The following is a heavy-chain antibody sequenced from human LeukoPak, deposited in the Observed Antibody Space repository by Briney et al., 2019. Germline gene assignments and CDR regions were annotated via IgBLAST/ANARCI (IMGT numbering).Heavy chain of an antibody. V-gene: IGHV1-69*05. CDR2: IIPIFGTA. CDR3: VRSYSSSWYGGVSVY. Sequence: GSSVKVSCKASGGTFSSYAISWVRQAPGQGLEWMGGIIPIFGTANYAQKFQGRVTITTDESTSTAYMELSSLRSEDTAVYYCVRSYSSSWYGGVSVYWGQGTLVTVSS. D-gene: IGHD6-13*01. CDR1: GGTFSSYA. J-gene: IGHJ4*02.